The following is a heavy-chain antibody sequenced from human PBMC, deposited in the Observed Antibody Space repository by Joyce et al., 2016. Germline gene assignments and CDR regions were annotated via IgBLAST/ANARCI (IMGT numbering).Heavy chain of an antibody. D-gene: IGHD5-12*01. Sequence: EVQLVESGGGLVQPGTSLRLSCAASGFTFTNHWRDWVRQAPGKGVEWVANINQDGSGDYYGGSVKGRFTISRDNAKNSVSLQMNSLRGEDTAVYYCARNRGFFAFDFWGQGTMVTVS. J-gene: IGHJ3*01. CDR2: INQDGSGD. V-gene: IGHV3-7*04. CDR3: ARNRGFFAFDF. CDR1: GFTFTNHW.